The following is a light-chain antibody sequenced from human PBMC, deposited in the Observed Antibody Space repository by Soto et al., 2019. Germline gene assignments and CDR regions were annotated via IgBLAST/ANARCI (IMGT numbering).Light chain of an antibody. J-gene: IGKJ4*01. CDR2: YAS. CDR3: HQYNSYPLT. V-gene: IGKV1-5*01. Sequence: MQMPQSPSTLSASAGYKVTITCPASQSISSCLAWYQPKAGEAPKLLIYYASSLESGVPSRFRGSGSGTEFTLTISSLQPDDFATYYWHQYNSYPLTFRGGAKVDIQ. CDR1: QSISSC.